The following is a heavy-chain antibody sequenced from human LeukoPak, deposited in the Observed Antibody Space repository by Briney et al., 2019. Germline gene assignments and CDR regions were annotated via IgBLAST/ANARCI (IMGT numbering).Heavy chain of an antibody. Sequence: VASVKVSCKASGGTFSSYAISWVRQAPGQGLEWMGRIIPIFGTANYAQKFQGRVTITTDESTSTAYMELSSLRSEDTAVYYCAILRWGGNPLDAFDIWGQGTMVTVSS. CDR2: IIPIFGTA. D-gene: IGHD4-23*01. CDR1: GGTFSSYA. V-gene: IGHV1-69*05. CDR3: AILRWGGNPLDAFDI. J-gene: IGHJ3*02.